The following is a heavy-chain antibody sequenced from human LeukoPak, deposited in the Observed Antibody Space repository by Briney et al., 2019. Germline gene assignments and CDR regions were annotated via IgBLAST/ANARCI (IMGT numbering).Heavy chain of an antibody. CDR1: GFTFSSYA. Sequence: GGSLRLSCAAASGFTFSSYAMSWVRQAPGKGLEWVSAISGSDGSTYYADSVKGRFTISRDNSKNTLYLQMNSLRAEDTAVYYCAKQATEYLPGAFDIWGQGTMVTVSS. CDR2: ISGSDGST. D-gene: IGHD2/OR15-2a*01. J-gene: IGHJ3*02. CDR3: AKQATEYLPGAFDI. V-gene: IGHV3-23*01.